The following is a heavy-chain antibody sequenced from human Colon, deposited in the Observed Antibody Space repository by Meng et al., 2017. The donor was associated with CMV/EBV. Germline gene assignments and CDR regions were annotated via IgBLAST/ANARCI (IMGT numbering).Heavy chain of an antibody. CDR1: GASIRSSIW. Sequence: PPAPLPLTSCLSGASIRSSIWWSWVRQPPWKGLECIGKIYHSESTNYNPSLKSRVTISVDKSKNQFSLKLSSVTAADTAVYYCARGRPYSLRYFDWLLLDFDYWGQGTLVTVSS. CDR3: ARGRPYSLRYFDWLLLDFDY. CDR2: IYHSEST. D-gene: IGHD3-9*01. J-gene: IGHJ4*02. V-gene: IGHV4-4*03.